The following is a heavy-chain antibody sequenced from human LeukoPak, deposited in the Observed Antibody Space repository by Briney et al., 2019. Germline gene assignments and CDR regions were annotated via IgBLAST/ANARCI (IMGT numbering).Heavy chain of an antibody. CDR3: ARWRKSGGFDY. V-gene: IGHV4-39*07. D-gene: IGHD1-26*01. Sequence: KSSETLSLTCTVSGGSISSSSYYWGWIRQPPGKGLEWIGSIYYSGSTYYNPSLKSRVTISVDTSKNQFSLKLSSVTAADTAVYYCARWRKSGGFDYWGQGTLVTVSS. J-gene: IGHJ4*02. CDR2: IYYSGST. CDR1: GGSISSSSYY.